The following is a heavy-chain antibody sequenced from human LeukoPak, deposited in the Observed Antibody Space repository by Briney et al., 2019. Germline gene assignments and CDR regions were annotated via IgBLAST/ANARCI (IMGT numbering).Heavy chain of an antibody. V-gene: IGHV3-30*03. CDR2: VSHDGTKD. CDR3: ATDLSPYGSGTSSSFRY. J-gene: IGHJ4*02. CDR1: GFTLSSLG. Sequence: GRPLGFSCEASGFTLSSLGSHWVRRGPGKGREGVGFVSHDGTKDYYGDSVTGRFTISRDNAGNMVDLQMNSLTSADTAVYFCATDLSPYGSGTSSSFRYWGQGALVIVSS. D-gene: IGHD3-10*01.